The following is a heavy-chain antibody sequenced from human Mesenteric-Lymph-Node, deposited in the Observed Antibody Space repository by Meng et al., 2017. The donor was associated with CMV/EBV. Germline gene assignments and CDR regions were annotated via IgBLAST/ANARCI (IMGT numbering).Heavy chain of an antibody. CDR3: AFRSGYGAFDI. J-gene: IGHJ3*02. CDR2: IYAGGSST. D-gene: IGHD5-12*01. V-gene: IGHV3-23*03. CDR1: GFTFSSYA. Sequence: GESLKISCAASGFTFSSYAMSWVRQAPGKGLEWVSVIYAGGSSTYYADSVKGRFTISRDNSKNTLYLQMNSLRAEDTAVYYCAFRSGYGAFDIWGQGTMVTVSS.